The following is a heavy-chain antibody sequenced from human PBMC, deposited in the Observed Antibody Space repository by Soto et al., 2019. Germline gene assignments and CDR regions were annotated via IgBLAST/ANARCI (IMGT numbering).Heavy chain of an antibody. CDR2: INHSGNT. V-gene: IGHV4-34*09. J-gene: IGHJ4*02. CDR3: ARGSVVAATLFDD. CDR1: GGSFSGYY. D-gene: IGHD2-15*01. Sequence: SETLSLTCAVYGGSFSGYYWSWIRQPPGKGLEWIGEINHSGNTNYNPSLKSRVTISVDTSKNQFSLKLSSVTAADTAVYYCARGSVVAATLFDDWGQGTLVTVSS.